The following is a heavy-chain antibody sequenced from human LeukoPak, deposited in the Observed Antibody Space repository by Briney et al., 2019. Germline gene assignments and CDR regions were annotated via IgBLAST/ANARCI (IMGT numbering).Heavy chain of an antibody. CDR2: LSGSGGTS. CDR1: GFTFSSYA. J-gene: IGHJ2*01. D-gene: IGHD7-27*01. V-gene: IGHV3-23*01. Sequence: GGSLRLSCAASGFTFSSYAMSWVRQAPGKGLEWVSALSGSGGTSYYADSVKGRFTISRDNSKNTLHVQMNSLRAEDTAVYYCAKRGPITGDWYFDLWGRGTLVTVSS. CDR3: AKRGPITGDWYFDL.